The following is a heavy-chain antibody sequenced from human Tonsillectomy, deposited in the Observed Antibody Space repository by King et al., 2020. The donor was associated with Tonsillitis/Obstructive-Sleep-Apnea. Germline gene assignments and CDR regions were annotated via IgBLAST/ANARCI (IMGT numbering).Heavy chain of an antibody. D-gene: IGHD6-19*01. CDR2: INHSGTT. CDR3: ARGTKPPEQWLIPTGSNYFDY. V-gene: IGHV4-34*01. J-gene: IGHJ4*02. CDR1: GGSFSDYY. Sequence: VQLQQWGAGLLKPSETLSLTCAVHGGSFSDYYWSWIRQPPGKGLEWIGEINHSGTTNYSPSLKSRVTISVDTSKNQFSLRLSSVTAADTAVYYCARGTKPPEQWLIPTGSNYFDYWGQGPLVTVSS.